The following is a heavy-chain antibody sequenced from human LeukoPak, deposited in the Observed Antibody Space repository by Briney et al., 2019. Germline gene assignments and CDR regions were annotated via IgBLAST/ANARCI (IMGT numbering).Heavy chain of an antibody. CDR2: ISGSGGST. V-gene: IGHV3-23*01. D-gene: IGHD3-9*01. Sequence: PGRSLRLSCAASGFTFSSYAMSWVRQAPGKGLEWVSAISGSGGSTYYADSVKGRFTISRDNSKNTLYLQMNSLRAEDTAVYYCAKDQDYDILTGYLGSLDYWGQGTLVTVSS. J-gene: IGHJ4*02. CDR3: AKDQDYDILTGYLGSLDY. CDR1: GFTFSSYA.